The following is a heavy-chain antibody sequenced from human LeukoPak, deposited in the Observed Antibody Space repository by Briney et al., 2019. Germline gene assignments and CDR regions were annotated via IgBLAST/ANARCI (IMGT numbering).Heavy chain of an antibody. CDR3: ARTVTTGEDYFDY. D-gene: IGHD4-17*01. Sequence: PGGSLRLSSAASGFTFSSYSMNWVRQAPGKGLEWVSSISSSSSYIYYADSVKGRFTISRDNAKNSLYLQMNSLRAEDTAVYYCARTVTTGEDYFDYWGQGTLVTVSS. CDR2: ISSSSSYI. V-gene: IGHV3-21*01. CDR1: GFTFSSYS. J-gene: IGHJ4*02.